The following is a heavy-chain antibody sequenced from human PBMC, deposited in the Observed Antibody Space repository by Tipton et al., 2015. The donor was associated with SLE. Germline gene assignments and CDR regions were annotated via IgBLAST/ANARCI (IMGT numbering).Heavy chain of an antibody. J-gene: IGHJ4*02. D-gene: IGHD3-10*01. CDR2: IYYSGST. V-gene: IGHV4-59*01. Sequence: TLSLTCTVSGGSISSYYWSWIRQPPGKGLEWIGYIYYSGSTNYNPSLKSRVTISVDTSKNQFSLKLSSVTAADTAVYYCARDLASRGVHYFVYSGQGTLVNVSS. CDR1: GGSISSYY. CDR3: ARDLASRGVHYFVY.